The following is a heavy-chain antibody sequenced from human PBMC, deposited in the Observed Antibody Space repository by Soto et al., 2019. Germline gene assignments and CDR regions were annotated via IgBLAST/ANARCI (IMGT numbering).Heavy chain of an antibody. D-gene: IGHD5-12*01. V-gene: IGHV4-59*08. CDR2: IHYSGST. J-gene: IGHJ4*02. CDR3: ARQAREGYNSAGY. Sequence: QVQLQESGPGLVKPSETLSLTCTVSGDSISSYYWNWIRQPPGKGLEWIGYIHYSGSTRYNPSLKSRVTMSVDTSKNQFSLKLSSVTAADTAVYYCARQAREGYNSAGYWGQGTLVSVSS. CDR1: GDSISSYY.